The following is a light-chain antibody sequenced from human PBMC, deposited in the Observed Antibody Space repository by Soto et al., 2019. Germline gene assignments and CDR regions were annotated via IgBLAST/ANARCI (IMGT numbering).Light chain of an antibody. CDR2: EAS. J-gene: IGKJ1*01. Sequence: ETVLTQSPGSLSLSPGEGATLSCTASQSISGRYLAWYQQRPGQAPRLLIYEASSRATCIPDRFSGSGSGTDFTLTISRLEPEDFAVYYCQQYATSPQTFGQGTKVDIK. CDR3: QQYATSPQT. V-gene: IGKV3-20*01. CDR1: QSISGRY.